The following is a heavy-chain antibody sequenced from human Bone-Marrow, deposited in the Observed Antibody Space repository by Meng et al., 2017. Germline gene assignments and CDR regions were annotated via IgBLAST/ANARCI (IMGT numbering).Heavy chain of an antibody. CDR3: ARAHNCGGDCHDY. CDR1: GGSISSSSYY. V-gene: IGHV4-39*07. Sequence: SETLSLTCTVSGGSISSSSYYWGWIRQPPGKGLEWIGSIYYSGSTYYNPSLKSRVTISVDTSKNQFSLKLSSVTAADTAVYYCARAHNCGGDCHDYWGQGTLVTVSS. D-gene: IGHD2-21*02. J-gene: IGHJ4*02. CDR2: IYYSGST.